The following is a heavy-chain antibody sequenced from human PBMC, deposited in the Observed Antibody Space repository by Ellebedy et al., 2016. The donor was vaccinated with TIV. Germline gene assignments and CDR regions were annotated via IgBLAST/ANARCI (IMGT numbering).Heavy chain of an antibody. Sequence: ASVKVSXXASGYTFSGYYIHWVRQAPGQGLEWMGWIRPNNSGTNYPQKFQGRVTMTRDTSINTAYMELSRLRSDDTAVYFCARELKNDGSGSYSGPLDVWGKGTTVTVSA. CDR3: ARELKNDGSGSYSGPLDV. CDR2: IRPNNSGT. V-gene: IGHV1-2*02. D-gene: IGHD3-10*01. J-gene: IGHJ6*04. CDR1: GYTFSGYY.